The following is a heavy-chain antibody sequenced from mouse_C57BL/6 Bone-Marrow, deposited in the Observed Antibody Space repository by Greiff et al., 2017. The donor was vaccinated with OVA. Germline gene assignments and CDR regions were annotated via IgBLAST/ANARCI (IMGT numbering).Heavy chain of an antibody. J-gene: IGHJ1*03. CDR2: INPNNGGT. Sequence: EVKLMESGPELVKPGASVKIPCKASGYTFTDYNMDWVKQSHGKSLEWIGDINPNNGGTIYNQKFKGKATLTVDKSSSTAYMELRSLTSEDTAVYYCARSGELEDWYFDVWGTGTTVTVSS. D-gene: IGHD1-3*01. CDR3: ARSGELEDWYFDV. V-gene: IGHV1-18*01. CDR1: GYTFTDYN.